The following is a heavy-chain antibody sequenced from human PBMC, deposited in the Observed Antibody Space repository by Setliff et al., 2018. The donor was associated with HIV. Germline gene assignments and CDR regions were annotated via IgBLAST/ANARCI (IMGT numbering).Heavy chain of an antibody. D-gene: IGHD4-17*01. J-gene: IGHJ2*01. CDR1: GGSISGYY. Sequence: SETLSLTCTVSGGSISGYYWSWIRKPAGKGLEWIGRIYTSGSTDYNPSFKSRVTMSVDTSKNQFSLKLNSVTAADTAIYYCARLTINTTTVTAHLLWYLDLWGRGTLVTVSS. CDR2: IYTSGST. V-gene: IGHV4-4*07. CDR3: ARLTINTTTVTAHLLWYLDL.